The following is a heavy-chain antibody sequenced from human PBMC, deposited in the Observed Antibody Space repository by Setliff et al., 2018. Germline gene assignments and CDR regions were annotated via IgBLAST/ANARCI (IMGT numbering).Heavy chain of an antibody. J-gene: IGHJ4*02. V-gene: IGHV1-18*01. CDR3: SRLVRYCTTTSCQRLSGDEY. CDR1: GYTFTNYG. CDR2: INNYNMNT. Sequence: ASVKVSCKASGYTFTNYGINWVRQAPGQGLEWMGWINNYNMNTNYPQKFLGRVTMTTDTSTGTAYMELRSLTSDDTAVYYCSRLVRYCTTTSCQRLSGDEYWGQGTVVTVSS. D-gene: IGHD2-2*01.